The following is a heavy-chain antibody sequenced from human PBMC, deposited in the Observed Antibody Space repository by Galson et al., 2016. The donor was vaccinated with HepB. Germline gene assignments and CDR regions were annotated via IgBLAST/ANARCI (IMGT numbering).Heavy chain of an antibody. Sequence: SETLSLTCAVYGGSFSGSYWSWLRQSPGKGLEWIGEIYNSGTANYNPSLKSRVTMSVATSKSQFPLKLRSVTASDTAVYYCAGPPVYYSNNNWFGPWGQGTLVTVSS. CDR2: IYNSGTA. D-gene: IGHD4-11*01. CDR3: AGPPVYYSNNNWFGP. CDR1: GGSFSGSY. J-gene: IGHJ5*02. V-gene: IGHV4-34*01.